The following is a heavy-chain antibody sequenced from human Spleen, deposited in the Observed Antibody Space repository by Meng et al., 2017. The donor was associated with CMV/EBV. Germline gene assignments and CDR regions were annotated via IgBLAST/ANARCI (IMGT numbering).Heavy chain of an antibody. CDR2: IDPSGYST. CDR3: ARDGVANDFWSGYQNYFDY. CDR1: GNTFTSHY. Sequence: ASVKVSCKASGNTFTSHYMHWVRQAPGQGLEWVGIIDPSGYSTAYAQKFQGRVTMTRDTSTSTVYMELSSLTSEDTAVYYCARDGVANDFWSGYQNYFDYWGQGTLVTVSS. D-gene: IGHD3-3*01. V-gene: IGHV1-46*01. J-gene: IGHJ4*02.